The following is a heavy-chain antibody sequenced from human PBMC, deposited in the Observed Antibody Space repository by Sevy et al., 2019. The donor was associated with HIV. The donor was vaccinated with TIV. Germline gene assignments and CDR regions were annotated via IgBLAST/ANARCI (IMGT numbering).Heavy chain of an antibody. J-gene: IGHJ4*02. CDR2: ISGSTTYI. CDR3: ARDPGRDSDY. CDR1: GFTFSSYT. Sequence: GGSLRLSGAASGFTFSSYTMNWVRQAPGKGLEWVSSISGSTTYIYYADSVKGRFTIARDNARNSLYLQMNSLRGEDTAVYYCARDPGRDSDYWGQGTLVTVSS. V-gene: IGHV3-21*01.